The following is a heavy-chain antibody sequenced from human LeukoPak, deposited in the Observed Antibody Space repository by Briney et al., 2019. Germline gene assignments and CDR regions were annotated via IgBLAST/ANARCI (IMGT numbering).Heavy chain of an antibody. J-gene: IGHJ5*02. V-gene: IGHV1-2*02. Sequence: AASVKVSCKASGYTFTGYYMHWVRQAPGQGLEWMGWIDPNSGGTNYAQKFQGRVTMTRDTSISTAYMELSRLRSDDTAVYYCARDVRLVSQHYNWFDPWGQGTLVTVSS. D-gene: IGHD3-9*01. CDR1: GYTFTGYY. CDR2: IDPNSGGT. CDR3: ARDVRLVSQHYNWFDP.